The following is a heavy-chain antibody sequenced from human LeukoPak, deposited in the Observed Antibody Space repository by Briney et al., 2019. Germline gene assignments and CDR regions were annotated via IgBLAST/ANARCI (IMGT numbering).Heavy chain of an antibody. CDR1: GYRFTSYW. CDR2: IDPSDSYT. D-gene: IGHD6-13*01. V-gene: IGHV5-10-1*01. Sequence: GESLRISCKGSGYRFTSYWISWVRQMPGKGLEWMGRIDPSDSYTNYSPSFQGHVTISADKSISTAYLQWSSLKASDTAMYYCARHLYSSSWYPYYYYGMDVWGKGTTVTVSS. CDR3: ARHLYSSSWYPYYYYGMDV. J-gene: IGHJ6*04.